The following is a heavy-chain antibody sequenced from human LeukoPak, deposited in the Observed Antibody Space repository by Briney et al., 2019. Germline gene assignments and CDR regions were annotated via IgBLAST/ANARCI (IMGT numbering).Heavy chain of an antibody. CDR3: AKGYSGYDYYFDY. CDR1: GFTFSSYS. Sequence: GGSLRLSCAASGFTFSSYSMNWVRQAPGKGLEWVSSISSSSSYIYYADSVKGRFTISRDNAKNSLYLQMNSLRAEDTAVYYCAKGYSGYDYYFDYWGQGTLVTVSS. CDR2: ISSSSSYI. J-gene: IGHJ4*02. D-gene: IGHD5-12*01. V-gene: IGHV3-21*01.